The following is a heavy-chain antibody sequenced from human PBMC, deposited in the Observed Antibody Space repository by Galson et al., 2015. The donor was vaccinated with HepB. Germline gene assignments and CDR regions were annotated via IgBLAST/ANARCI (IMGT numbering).Heavy chain of an antibody. CDR3: ARDQQPEGSFDY. J-gene: IGHJ4*02. CDR2: ISYDGSNK. CDR1: GFTFSSYA. Sequence: SLRLSCAASGFTFSSYAMHWVRQAPGKGLEWVAVISYDGSNKYYADSVKGRFTISRDNSKNTLYLQMNSLRAEDTAVYYCARDQQPEGSFDYWGQGTLVTVSS. D-gene: IGHD5-18*01. V-gene: IGHV3-30-3*01.